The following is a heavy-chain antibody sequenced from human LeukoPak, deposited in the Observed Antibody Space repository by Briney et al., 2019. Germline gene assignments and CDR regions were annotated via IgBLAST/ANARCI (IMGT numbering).Heavy chain of an antibody. D-gene: IGHD7-27*01. V-gene: IGHV4-34*01. CDR3: ARGRSWGLFDY. J-gene: IGHJ4*02. Sequence: GSLRLSCAASGFTFSSYAMHWVRQAPGKGLEWIGEINHSGSTNYNPSLKSRVTISVDTSKNQFSLKLSSVTAADTAVYYCARGRSWGLFDYWGQGTLVTVSS. CDR2: INHSGST. CDR1: GFTFSSYA.